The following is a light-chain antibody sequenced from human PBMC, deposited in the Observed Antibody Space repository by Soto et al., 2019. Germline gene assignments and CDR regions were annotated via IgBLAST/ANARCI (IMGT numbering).Light chain of an antibody. J-gene: IGKJ3*01. Sequence: DVQMTQSPSSVSASVGDRVTITCRASQHINTWLAWYQQKPGKAPRLLISAASNLEDGVPPRFSGSGSGTDFTLTISSLQPADFATYYCQLSNIVPFTFGPETRVDVK. CDR1: QHINTW. CDR2: AAS. CDR3: QLSNIVPFT. V-gene: IGKV1-12*02.